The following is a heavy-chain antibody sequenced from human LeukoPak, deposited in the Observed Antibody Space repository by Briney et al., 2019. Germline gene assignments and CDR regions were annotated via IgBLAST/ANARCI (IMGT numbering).Heavy chain of an antibody. J-gene: IGHJ5*01. CDR3: AKPIGPRYGDYHNSCFDS. CDR1: GFTFSSYA. V-gene: IGHV3-23*01. Sequence: GGSLRLSCAASGFTFSSYAMSWIRQVPAKGLKWVSAISTTTYYADFVEGRFTISRDNSKNTLYLQMNSLRAEDTAVYYCAKPIGPRYGDYHNSCFDSRGQGTLVTVSS. CDR2: ISTTT. D-gene: IGHD4-17*01.